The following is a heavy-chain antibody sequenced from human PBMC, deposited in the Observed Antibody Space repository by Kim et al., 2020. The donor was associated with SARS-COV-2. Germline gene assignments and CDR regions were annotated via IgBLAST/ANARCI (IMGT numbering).Heavy chain of an antibody. Sequence: GGSLRLSCVGSGFSFSNYWMTWVRQAPGKGLEWVASIKQDGSEKHYVDSVKGRFTISRDNAKNSMYMQMNSLRVEDTALYYCSFRSNCGYDYWGQGTLVTVSS. CDR2: IKQDGSEK. CDR3: SFRSNCGYDY. V-gene: IGHV3-7*01. D-gene: IGHD4-4*01. J-gene: IGHJ4*02. CDR1: GFSFSNYW.